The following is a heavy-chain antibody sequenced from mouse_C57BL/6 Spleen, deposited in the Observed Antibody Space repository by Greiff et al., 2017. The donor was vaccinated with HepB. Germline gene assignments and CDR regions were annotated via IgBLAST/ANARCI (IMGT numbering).Heavy chain of an antibody. D-gene: IGHD1-1*01. Sequence: VQLQQSGAELVKPGASVKLSCKASGYTFTSYWMHWVKQRPGRGLEWIGRIDPNSGGTKYNEKFKSKATLTVDKPSSTAYMQLSSLTSEDSAVYYCARSLITTVVATPFAYWGQRTLVTVSA. CDR2: IDPNSGGT. V-gene: IGHV1-72*01. CDR1: GYTFTSYW. J-gene: IGHJ3*01. CDR3: ARSLITTVVATPFAY.